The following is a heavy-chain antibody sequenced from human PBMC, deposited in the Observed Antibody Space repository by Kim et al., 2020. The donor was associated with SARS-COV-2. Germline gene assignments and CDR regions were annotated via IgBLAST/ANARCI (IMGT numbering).Heavy chain of an antibody. CDR1: GGSISSYY. V-gene: IGHV4-59*13. J-gene: IGHJ4*02. Sequence: SETLSLTCTVSGGSISSYYWSWIRQPPGKGLEWIGYIYYSGSTNYNPSLKSRVTISVDTSKNQFSLKLSSVTAADTAVYYCARSPEWLLDGGLGVFDYWGQGTLVTVSS. D-gene: IGHD3-3*01. CDR2: IYYSGST. CDR3: ARSPEWLLDGGLGVFDY.